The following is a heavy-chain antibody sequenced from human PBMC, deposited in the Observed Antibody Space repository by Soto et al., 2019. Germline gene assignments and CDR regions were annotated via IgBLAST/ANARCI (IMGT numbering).Heavy chain of an antibody. CDR2: IIPIFGTA. V-gene: IGHV1-69*06. Sequence: GASVKVSCKASGGTFSSYAISWVRQAPGQGLEWMGGIIPIFGTANYAQKFQGRVTITADKSTGTAYMELSSLRSEDTAVYYCARGGAVTAMVGKYYYYYYGMDVWGQGTTVTVSS. J-gene: IGHJ6*02. CDR3: ARGGAVTAMVGKYYYYYYGMDV. D-gene: IGHD5-18*01. CDR1: GGTFSSYA.